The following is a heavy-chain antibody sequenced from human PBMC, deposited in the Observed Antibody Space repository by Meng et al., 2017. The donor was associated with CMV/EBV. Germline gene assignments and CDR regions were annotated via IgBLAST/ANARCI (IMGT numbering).Heavy chain of an antibody. CDR3: ARVQIPGPPQRDVVVPGYGMDV. V-gene: IGHV3-21*01. D-gene: IGHD2-2*01. Sequence: GESLKISCAASGFTFSSYSMNWVRQAPGKGLEWVSSISSSSSYIYYADSVKGRFTISRDNAKNSLYLQMNSLRAEDTAVYYCARVQIPGPPQRDVVVPGYGMDVWGQGTTVTVSS. CDR1: GFTFSSYS. CDR2: ISSSSSYI. J-gene: IGHJ6*02.